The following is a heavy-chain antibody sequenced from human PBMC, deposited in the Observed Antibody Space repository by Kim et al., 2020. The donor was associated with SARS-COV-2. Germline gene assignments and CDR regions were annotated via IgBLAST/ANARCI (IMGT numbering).Heavy chain of an antibody. CDR1: GFTFSSYE. J-gene: IGHJ4*02. CDR3: ARGDYYDSSGYNG. D-gene: IGHD3-22*01. V-gene: IGHV3-48*03. Sequence: GGSLRLSCAASGFTFSSYEMNWVRQAPGKGLEWVSYISSSGSTIYYADSVKGRFTISRDNAKNSLYLQMNSLRAEDTAVYYCARGDYYDSSGYNGWGQGTLVTVSS. CDR2: ISSSGSTI.